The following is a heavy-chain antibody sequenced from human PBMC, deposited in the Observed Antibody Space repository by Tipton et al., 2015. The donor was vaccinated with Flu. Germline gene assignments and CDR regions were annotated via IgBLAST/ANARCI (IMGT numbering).Heavy chain of an antibody. CDR2: IYTSGST. CDR1: GGSISSASSY. Sequence: TLSLTCTVSGGSISSASSYWNWVRQPAGKGLESIGRIYTSGSTNYNPSLESRVTISLDTSKNQFSLRLNSVTAADTAVYYCARDWDLTHAFDVWGQGTVVTVSA. J-gene: IGHJ3*01. CDR3: ARDWDLTHAFDV. D-gene: IGHD1-26*01. V-gene: IGHV4-61*02.